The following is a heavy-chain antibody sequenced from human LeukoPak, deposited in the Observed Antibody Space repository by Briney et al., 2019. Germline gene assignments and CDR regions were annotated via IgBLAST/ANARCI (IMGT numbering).Heavy chain of an antibody. CDR1: GGSISSYNYY. Sequence: PSETLSLTCAVFGGSISSYNYYWGWIRQPPGKGLEWIGSVYYRGSTYYNPSLKSRVTISVDTPKNHFSLNLSPVTAADTAVYYCARQAYGSGRLPNWFDPWGQGILVTVSS. CDR2: VYYRGST. D-gene: IGHD6-19*01. J-gene: IGHJ5*02. CDR3: ARQAYGSGRLPNWFDP. V-gene: IGHV4-39*01.